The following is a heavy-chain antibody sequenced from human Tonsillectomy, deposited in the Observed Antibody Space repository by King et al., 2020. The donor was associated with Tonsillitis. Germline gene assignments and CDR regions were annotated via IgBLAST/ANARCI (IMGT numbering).Heavy chain of an antibody. J-gene: IGHJ2*01. CDR2: IAYDARYE. Sequence: EQLVQSGGGVVQPGRSLRLSCAASGFTFSNYGMHWVRQAPGKGLEWVALIAYDARYENYADSVKGRFAISRDNSKNTLYLEMNSLRVEDTAVYYCAKDGIALSDWYFDLWGRGTLVTVSS. D-gene: IGHD3-16*02. V-gene: IGHV3-30*18. CDR1: GFTFSNYG. CDR3: AKDGIALSDWYFDL.